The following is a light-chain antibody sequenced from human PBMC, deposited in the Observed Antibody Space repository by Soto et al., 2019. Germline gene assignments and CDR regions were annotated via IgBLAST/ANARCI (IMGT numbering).Light chain of an antibody. CDR2: DVN. CDR3: YSYAGTSWV. Sequence: QSALTQPRSVSGSPGQSVTISCTGTNSYVGIYNYVCWYQQHPGKAPKLIIHDVNKRPSGVPDRFSGSKSGNTASLTISGLQTDDEADYYCYSYAGTSWVFGGGTKVTVL. J-gene: IGLJ3*02. V-gene: IGLV2-11*01. CDR1: NSYVGIYNY.